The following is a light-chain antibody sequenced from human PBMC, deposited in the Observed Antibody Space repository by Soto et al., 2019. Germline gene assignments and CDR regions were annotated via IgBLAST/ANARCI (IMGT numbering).Light chain of an antibody. CDR3: QQYNSWPPWT. V-gene: IGKV3-15*01. CDR2: GGS. J-gene: IGKJ1*01. CDR1: QSVSNN. Sequence: ERVMTQSPGTLSVSPGERATLSCRASQSVSNNLAWYQQKPGQAPRLLIYGGSTRATGIPDRFCGSGSGTEFTLTISILQLEDFAVYYCQQYNSWPPWTFGQGTKVEI.